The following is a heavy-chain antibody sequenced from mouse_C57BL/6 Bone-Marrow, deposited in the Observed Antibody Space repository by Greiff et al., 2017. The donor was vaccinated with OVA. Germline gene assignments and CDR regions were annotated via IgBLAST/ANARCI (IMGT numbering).Heavy chain of an antibody. CDR2: IHPNSGST. Sequence: QVQLQQPGAELVKPGASVKLSCKASGYTFTSYWMHWVKQRPGQGLEWIGMIHPNSGSTNYNEKFKSKATLTVDKSSSTAYMQLSSLTSEDSAVYYCARLYDYDWDFDVWGTGTTVTVSS. CDR3: ARLYDYDWDFDV. J-gene: IGHJ1*03. CDR1: GYTFTSYW. D-gene: IGHD2-4*01. V-gene: IGHV1-64*01.